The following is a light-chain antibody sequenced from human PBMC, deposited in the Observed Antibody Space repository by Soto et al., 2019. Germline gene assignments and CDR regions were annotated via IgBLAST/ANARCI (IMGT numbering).Light chain of an antibody. CDR3: CSYTSSSTLG. J-gene: IGLJ3*02. V-gene: IGLV2-14*02. CDR2: EVS. CDR1: SSDVGSYNV. Sequence: QSVLTQPASVSGSPGQSITISCTGTSSDVGSYNVVSWYQQHPGKVPKLIIFEVSERPSGISDRFSGSKSGSTASLTISGLQAEDEADYYCCSYTSSSTLGFGGGTKVTVL.